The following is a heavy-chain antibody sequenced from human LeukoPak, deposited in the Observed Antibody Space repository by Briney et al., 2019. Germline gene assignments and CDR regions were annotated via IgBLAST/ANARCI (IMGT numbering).Heavy chain of an antibody. V-gene: IGHV3-23*01. D-gene: IGHD2-15*01. CDR3: AKKPVVAAYYFDY. CDR2: ISPSSSNT. J-gene: IGHJ4*02. CDR1: GFTFSNYA. Sequence: GGSLRLSRAVSGFTFSNYAMSWVRQAPGKGLEWVSAISPSSSNTYYADSVKGRFTISRDNSKNTLYLQMNSLGAEDTAVYYCAKKPVVAAYYFDYWGQGALVTVSS.